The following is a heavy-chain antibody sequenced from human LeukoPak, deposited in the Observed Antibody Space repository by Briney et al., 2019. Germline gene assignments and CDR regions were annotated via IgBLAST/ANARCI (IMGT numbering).Heavy chain of an antibody. CDR3: ARTPRWEQWLAIFDY. V-gene: IGHV3-30-3*01. CDR2: ISYDGSNK. CDR1: GFTFSSYA. D-gene: IGHD6-19*01. J-gene: IGHJ4*02. Sequence: PGGSLRLSCAASGFTFSSYAMHWVRQAPGKGLEWEAVISYDGSNKYYADSVKGRFTISRDNSKNTLYLQMNSLRAEDTAVYYCARTPRWEQWLAIFDYWGQGTLVTVSS.